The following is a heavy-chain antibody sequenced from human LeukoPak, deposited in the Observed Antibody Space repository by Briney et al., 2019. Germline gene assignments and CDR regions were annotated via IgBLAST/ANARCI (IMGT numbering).Heavy chain of an antibody. CDR1: GGSISSYY. CDR3: ARVLVYSSSWYTLPEVFDH. J-gene: IGHJ4*02. V-gene: IGHV4-59*01. CDR2: IYYSGST. Sequence: SETLSLTCTVSGGSISSYYWSWIRQPPGKGLEWIGYIYYSGSTNYNPSLKSRVTISVDTSKNQFSLKLSSVTAADTAVYYCARVLVYSSSWYTLPEVFDHWGQGTLVTVSS. D-gene: IGHD6-13*01.